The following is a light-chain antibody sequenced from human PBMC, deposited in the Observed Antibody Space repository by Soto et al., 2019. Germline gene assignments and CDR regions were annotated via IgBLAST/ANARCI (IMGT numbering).Light chain of an antibody. CDR2: RNH. V-gene: IGLV1-47*01. Sequence: QSVLNQPPSASGTPGQRVTISCSGSTSNIGSNYVYWYQQLPGTAPKRLIYRNHQRPSGVPDRFSGSTSGTSASLAISGLRSEDEADYYCASWDDSLSGLFGGGTKLTVL. CDR3: ASWDDSLSGL. CDR1: TSNIGSNY. J-gene: IGLJ2*01.